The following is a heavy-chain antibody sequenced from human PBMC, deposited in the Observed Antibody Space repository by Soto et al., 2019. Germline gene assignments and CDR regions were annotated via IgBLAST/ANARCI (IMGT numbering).Heavy chain of an antibody. V-gene: IGHV3-7*01. Sequence: GSLRLSCAASGFTFSSYWMSWVRQAPGKGLEWVANIKQGGREKYYVDSVKGRFTISRDNARNSLYLQMDSLRAEDTAVYYCARDKVNGDSHFEYWGQGTLVTVSS. D-gene: IGHD4-17*01. CDR3: ARDKVNGDSHFEY. CDR2: IKQGGREK. J-gene: IGHJ4*02. CDR1: GFTFSSYW.